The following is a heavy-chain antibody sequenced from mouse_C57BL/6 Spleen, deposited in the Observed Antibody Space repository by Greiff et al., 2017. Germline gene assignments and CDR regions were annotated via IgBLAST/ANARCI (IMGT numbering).Heavy chain of an antibody. CDR2: IWRGGST. CDR3: AKGHYYGSKGDYAMDY. V-gene: IGHV2-5*01. J-gene: IGHJ4*01. CDR1: GFSLTSYG. Sequence: QVQLQQSGPGLVQPSQSLSITCTVSGFSLTSYGVHWVRQSPGKGLEWLGVIWRGGSTDYNAAFMSRLSITKDNSKSQVFFKMNSLQADDTAIYYCAKGHYYGSKGDYAMDYWGQGTSVTVSS. D-gene: IGHD1-1*01.